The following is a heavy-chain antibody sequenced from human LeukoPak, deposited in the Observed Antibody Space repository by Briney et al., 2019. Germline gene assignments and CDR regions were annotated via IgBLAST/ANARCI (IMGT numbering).Heavy chain of an antibody. Sequence: ASVKVSCKASGYTFSNYAINWVRQAPGHGLEWMGRIIPNGGATTYAQKFQGRVTMTSDTSTTTVYMELSSLRSDDTAIYYCARDAYGSDYWGQGTLVTVSS. CDR2: IIPNGGAT. CDR1: GYTFSNYA. V-gene: IGHV1-46*01. D-gene: IGHD3-10*01. CDR3: ARDAYGSDY. J-gene: IGHJ4*02.